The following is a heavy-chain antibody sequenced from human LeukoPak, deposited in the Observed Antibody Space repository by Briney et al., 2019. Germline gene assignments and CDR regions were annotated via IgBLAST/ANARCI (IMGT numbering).Heavy chain of an antibody. J-gene: IGHJ4*02. CDR3: ARVGGDYFDY. CDR2: ITGNGDNT. D-gene: IGHD3-16*01. CDR1: GFTFSSYG. V-gene: IGHV3-64*02. Sequence: GGSLRLSCAASGFTFSSYGMSWVRQAPGKGLEYVSAITGNGDNTYYADSVKGRFTISRDNSKNTLYLQMGSLRAEDMAVYYCARVGGDYFDYWGQGTLVTVSS.